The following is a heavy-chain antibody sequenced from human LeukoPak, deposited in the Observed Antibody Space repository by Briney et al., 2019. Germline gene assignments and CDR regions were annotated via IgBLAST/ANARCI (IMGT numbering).Heavy chain of an antibody. CDR2: ISSSSSTI. Sequence: GGSLRLSCAASGFTFSKYNMNWVRQAPGKGLEWVSYISSSSSTIYYADSVKGRFTISRDNAKNSLYLQMNSLRAEDTAIYYCAKGLVLKRLEEVEDYWGQGTLVTVSS. J-gene: IGHJ4*02. CDR1: GFTFSKYN. V-gene: IGHV3-48*04. CDR3: AKGLVLKRLEEVEDY. D-gene: IGHD2-21*01.